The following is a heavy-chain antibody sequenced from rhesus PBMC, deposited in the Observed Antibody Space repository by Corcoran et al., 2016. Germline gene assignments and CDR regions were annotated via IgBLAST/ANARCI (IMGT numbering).Heavy chain of an antibody. CDR3: AREDTATVNNEGFDY. Sequence: QVQLVQSGAEVKKPGSSVKVSCKASGYTFTDYYMHWVRLAPRQGLEWMGWNNPYNGKKKYAQKFQGRDTMTRDTSTSTAYMELSSLRSEDTAVYYCAREDTATVNNEGFDYWGQGVLVTVSS. J-gene: IGHJ4*01. CDR2: NNPYNGKK. V-gene: IGHV1S2*01. CDR1: GYTFTDYY. D-gene: IGHD5-12*01.